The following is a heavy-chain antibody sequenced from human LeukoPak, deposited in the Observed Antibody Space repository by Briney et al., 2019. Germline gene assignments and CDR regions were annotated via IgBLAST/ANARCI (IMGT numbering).Heavy chain of an antibody. CDR1: GFTFSNAW. J-gene: IGHJ4*02. D-gene: IGHD5-24*01. Sequence: PGGSLRLSCAASGFTFSNAWMIWVRQAPGKGLEWVGRIKSKTDGGTTDYAAPVKGRFTISRDDSKNTLYLQMNSLKTEDTAVYYCTTEDRREYYFDYWGQGTLVTVSS. CDR2: IKSKTDGGTT. CDR3: TTEDRREYYFDY. V-gene: IGHV3-15*01.